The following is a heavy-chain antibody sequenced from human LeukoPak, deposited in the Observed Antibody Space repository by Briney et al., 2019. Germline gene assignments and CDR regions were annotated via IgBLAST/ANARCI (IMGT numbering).Heavy chain of an antibody. V-gene: IGHV3-53*04. Sequence: GGSLRLSCAASGFTVSSNYMSWVRQAPGKGLEWVSVIYSGGSTYYADSVKGRFTISRHNSKNTLYLQMNSLRAEDTAVYYCARVGDGSGSHNWFDPWGQGTLVTVSS. CDR2: IYSGGST. D-gene: IGHD3-10*01. CDR1: GFTVSSNY. CDR3: ARVGDGSGSHNWFDP. J-gene: IGHJ5*02.